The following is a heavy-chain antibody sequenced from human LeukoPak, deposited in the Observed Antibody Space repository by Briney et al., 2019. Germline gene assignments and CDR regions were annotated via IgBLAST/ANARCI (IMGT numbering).Heavy chain of an antibody. CDR2: ISYDGSNK. V-gene: IGHV3-30-3*02. CDR3: AKPPEVGATVGYFDY. CDR1: GFXFSSYA. Sequence: GRSLRLSCAASGFXFSSYAIHWVRQAPGKGLEWVAFISYDGSNKYYADSVKGRFTISRDNSKNTLYLQMNSLRAEDTAVYYCAKPPEVGATVGYFDYWGQGTLVTVSS. D-gene: IGHD1-26*01. J-gene: IGHJ4*02.